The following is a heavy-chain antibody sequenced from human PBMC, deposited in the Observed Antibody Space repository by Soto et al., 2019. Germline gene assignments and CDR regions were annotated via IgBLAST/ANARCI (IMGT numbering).Heavy chain of an antibody. D-gene: IGHD6-13*01. CDR2: IYYSGST. J-gene: IGHJ5*02. CDR3: ARLPARGGIAAAGWFDP. Sequence: SETLSLTCTASGGSISSYYWSWIRRPPGKGLEWIGYIYYSGSTNYNPSLKSRVTISVDTSKNQFSLKLSSVTAADTAVYYCARLPARGGIAAAGWFDPWGQGTLVTVFS. V-gene: IGHV4-59*08. CDR1: GGSISSYY.